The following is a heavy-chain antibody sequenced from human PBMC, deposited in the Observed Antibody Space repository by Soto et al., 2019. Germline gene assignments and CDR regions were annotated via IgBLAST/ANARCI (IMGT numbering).Heavy chain of an antibody. D-gene: IGHD6-19*01. V-gene: IGHV4-4*02. CDR3: ARDTGWGLGY. J-gene: IGHJ4*02. CDR2: IYYSGGT. CDR1: GDSLNSNYC. Sequence: QVQLQESGPGLVRPSGTLSLTCAVSGDSLNSNYCWTWVRQPPGKGLEWIAEIYYSGGTSYNPSLKRRVTISMDKSKNQFSLNLTSVTAADTAMYYCARDTGWGLGYWGQGTLVTVSS.